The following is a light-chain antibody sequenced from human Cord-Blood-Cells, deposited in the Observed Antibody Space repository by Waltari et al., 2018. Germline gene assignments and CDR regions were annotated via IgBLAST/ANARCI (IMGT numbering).Light chain of an antibody. V-gene: IGKV3-20*01. CDR1: QSVSSSY. J-gene: IGKJ4*01. CDR3: QQYGSS. CDR2: GAS. Sequence: EIVLTQSPGPLSLSPGERATLAGRASQSVSSSYLAWYQQKPGQAPRLLIYGASSRATGIPDRFSGSGSGTDFTLTISRLEPEDLAVYYCQQYGSSFGGGTKVEIK.